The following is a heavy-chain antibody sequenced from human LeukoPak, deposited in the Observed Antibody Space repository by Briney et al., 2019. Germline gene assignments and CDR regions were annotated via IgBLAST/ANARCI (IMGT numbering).Heavy chain of an antibody. CDR1: GFTFSSYS. J-gene: IGHJ4*02. V-gene: IGHV3-48*04. CDR3: AREGTAIIAEPYYFDY. D-gene: IGHD6-13*01. CDR2: ISSSGSTI. Sequence: PGGSLRLSCAASGFTFSSYSMNWVRQAPGKGLEWVSYISSSGSTIYYADSVKGRFTISRDNAKNSLYLQMNSLRAEDTAVYYCAREGTAIIAEPYYFDYWGQGTLVTVSS.